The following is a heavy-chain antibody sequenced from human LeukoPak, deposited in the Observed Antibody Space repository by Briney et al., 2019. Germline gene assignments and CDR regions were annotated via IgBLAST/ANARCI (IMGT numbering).Heavy chain of an antibody. CDR3: ARDLVVSSPSDAFDI. Sequence: GASVKVSCKASGYTFTSYGITWVRHAPGQGLEWMGWISAYNGNTKYAQKLQGRVTMTTDTSTSTAYMELRSLRSDDTAVYYCARDLVVSSPSDAFDIWGQGTMVTVSS. J-gene: IGHJ3*02. CDR1: GYTFTSYG. D-gene: IGHD3-22*01. V-gene: IGHV1-18*01. CDR2: ISAYNGNT.